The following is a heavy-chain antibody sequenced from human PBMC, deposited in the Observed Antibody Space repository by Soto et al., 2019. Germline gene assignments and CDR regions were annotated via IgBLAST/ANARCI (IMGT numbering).Heavy chain of an antibody. J-gene: IGHJ4*02. Sequence: QVQLQQWGAGLLKPSETLSLTCAVYGGSFSGYYWSWIRQPPGKGLEWIGEINHSGSTNYNPSLKSRVTISVDTSKNQFSLKLSSVTAADTAVYYCASWYSGSYGYWGQGTLVTVSS. D-gene: IGHD1-26*01. CDR2: INHSGST. V-gene: IGHV4-34*01. CDR1: GGSFSGYY. CDR3: ASWYSGSYGY.